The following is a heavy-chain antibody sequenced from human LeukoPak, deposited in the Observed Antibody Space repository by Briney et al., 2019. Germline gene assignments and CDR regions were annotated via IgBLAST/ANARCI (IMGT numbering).Heavy chain of an antibody. CDR1: GGSLSSYY. CDR3: ARHYAVNYCGAACSLFDS. CDR2: IHYSGST. Sequence: NPSETLSLTCTVSGGSLSSYYWSWIRQPPGKGLDWIGYIHYSGSTRYNPSPKSRVTISVDTSTNQFSLKLSSVTAADTAVYYCARHYAVNYCGAACSLFDSWGQGTLVTVSS. D-gene: IGHD2-21*02. V-gene: IGHV4-59*08. J-gene: IGHJ4*02.